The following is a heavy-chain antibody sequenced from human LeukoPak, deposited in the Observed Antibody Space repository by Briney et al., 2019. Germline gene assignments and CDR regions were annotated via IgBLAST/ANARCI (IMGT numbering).Heavy chain of an antibody. J-gene: IGHJ4*02. CDR1: GYTFTGYY. Sequence: ASVKVSCKASGYTFTGYYMHWVRQAPGQGLEWMGWINPNSGGTKYAQKFQGRVTMTRDTSTSTAYMELRSLRSDDTAIYYCARDRGRTVVTPGPFSSDYWGQGTLVTVSS. CDR2: INPNSGGT. D-gene: IGHD4-23*01. V-gene: IGHV1-2*02. CDR3: ARDRGRTVVTPGPFSSDY.